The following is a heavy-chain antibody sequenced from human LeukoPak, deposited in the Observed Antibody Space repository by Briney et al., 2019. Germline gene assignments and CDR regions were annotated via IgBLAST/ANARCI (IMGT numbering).Heavy chain of an antibody. CDR3: ARDLSDGFWSGYYFNWFDP. V-gene: IGHV4-59*12. Sequence: SQTLSLTCTVSAGSISSYDCSWLRQPPPKGLESLRDIYYSGSTNYNPSLKSRVTISVDTSKNQFSLKLSSVTAADTAVYYCARDLSDGFWSGYYFNWFDPWGQGTLVTVSS. J-gene: IGHJ5*02. D-gene: IGHD3-3*01. CDR2: IYYSGST. CDR1: AGSISSYD.